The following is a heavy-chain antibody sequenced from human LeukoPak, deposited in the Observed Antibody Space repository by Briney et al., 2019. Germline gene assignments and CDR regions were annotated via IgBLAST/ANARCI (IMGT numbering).Heavy chain of an antibody. CDR3: TRDQFFDYDNDDAFDV. J-gene: IGHJ3*01. CDR2: MTGSRYI. CDR1: GFSPKTYN. V-gene: IGHV3-21*04. Sequence: GGSLRLSCAASGFSPKTYNMNWVRQAPGKGLEWVSSMTGSRYIYYADSVKGRFTISRDDANNLVFLQMHSLRAEDTAIYYCTRDQFFDYDNDDAFDVWGQGTKVIVSS. D-gene: IGHD3-22*01.